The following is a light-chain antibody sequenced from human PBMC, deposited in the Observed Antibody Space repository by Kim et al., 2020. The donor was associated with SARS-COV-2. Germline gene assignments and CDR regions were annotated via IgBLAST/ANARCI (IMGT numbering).Light chain of an antibody. J-gene: IGLJ1*01. V-gene: IGLV3-1*01. CDR3: QAWDSSTFYV. Sequence: SYELTQPPSVSVSPGQTASITCSGDKLGDKYACWYQQKPGQSPVLVIYQDSKRPSGIPERFSGSNSGNTATLTINGTQAMDEADYYCQAWDSSTFYVFGT. CDR2: QDS. CDR1: KLGDKY.